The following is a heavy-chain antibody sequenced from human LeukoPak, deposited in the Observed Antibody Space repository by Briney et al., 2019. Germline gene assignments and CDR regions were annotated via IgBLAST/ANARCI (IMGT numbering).Heavy chain of an antibody. CDR1: GFTFSSYS. CDR2: ISSSSSYI. D-gene: IGHD6-13*01. Sequence: GGSLRLSCAASGFTFSSYSMNWLRQAPAKGLEWVSSISSSSSYIYYADSVKGRFTISRDNAKNSLYLQMNSLRAEDTAVYYCARDLHSSSWYYYYMDVWGKGTTVTISS. V-gene: IGHV3-21*01. J-gene: IGHJ6*03. CDR3: ARDLHSSSWYYYYMDV.